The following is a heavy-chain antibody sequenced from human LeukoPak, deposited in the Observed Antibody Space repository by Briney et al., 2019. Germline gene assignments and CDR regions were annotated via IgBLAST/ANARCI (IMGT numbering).Heavy chain of an antibody. V-gene: IGHV4-4*02. J-gene: IGHJ4*02. CDR3: AGLEGRYSTDWFYFFDY. CDR2: MYLGGTA. Sequence: KTSGTLSLTCIVPGGSISSLNLWSWLRQPPGKGLEWIGEMYLGGTANFNPSLKSRVTILIDKSKNQLSLQLTSVTAADTAVYYCAGLEGRYSTDWFYFFDYWGQGALVTVSS. D-gene: IGHD6-19*01. CDR1: GGSISSLNL.